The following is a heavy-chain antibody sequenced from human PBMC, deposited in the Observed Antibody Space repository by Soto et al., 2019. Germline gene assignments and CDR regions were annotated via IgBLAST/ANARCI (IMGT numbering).Heavy chain of an antibody. D-gene: IGHD5-12*01. J-gene: IGHJ5*02. CDR1: GASITTSPYN. CDR2: ISYGATP. V-gene: IGHV4-39*07. CDR3: ARVREYSGYDMANWFDP. Sequence: PSETLSLTCSVSGASITTSPYNWAWIRQPPKKGLQWIGTISYGATPYSTASLESRVTISVDTSKNQFSLRLSSVTAADTAVYYCARVREYSGYDMANWFDPWGQGTLVTVSS.